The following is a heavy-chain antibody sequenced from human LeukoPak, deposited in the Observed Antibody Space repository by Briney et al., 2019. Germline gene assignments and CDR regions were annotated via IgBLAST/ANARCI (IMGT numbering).Heavy chain of an antibody. D-gene: IGHD6-13*01. J-gene: IGHJ4*02. CDR1: XXSIXXYY. V-gene: IGHV4-59*01. CDR3: ARADSSSWYEVDY. Sequence: SETLSXTXXXXXXSIXXYYWSWIRQPPGKGLEWIGYIYYSGSTNYNPSLKSRVTISVDTSKNQFSLKLSSVTAADTAVYYCARADSSSWYEVDYWGQGTLVTVSS. CDR2: IYYSGST.